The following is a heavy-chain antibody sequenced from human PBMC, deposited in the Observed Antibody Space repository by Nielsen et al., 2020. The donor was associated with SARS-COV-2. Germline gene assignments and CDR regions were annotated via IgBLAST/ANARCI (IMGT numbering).Heavy chain of an antibody. V-gene: IGHV3-21*05. CDR3: ARERVVTPYYYYYGMDV. D-gene: IGHD4-23*01. Sequence: GESLKISCAASGFTFSSYSMNWVRQAPGKGLEWVSYISSSSSYTNYADSVKGRFTISRDNAKNSLYLQMNSLRAEDTAVYYCARERVVTPYYYYYGMDVWGQGTTVTVSS. J-gene: IGHJ6*02. CDR1: GFTFSSYS. CDR2: ISSSSSYT.